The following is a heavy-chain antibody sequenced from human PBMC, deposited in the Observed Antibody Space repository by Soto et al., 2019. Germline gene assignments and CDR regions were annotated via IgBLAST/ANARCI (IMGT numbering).Heavy chain of an antibody. D-gene: IGHD3-22*01. CDR2: ISHSGST. V-gene: IGHV4-34*01. Sequence: QVQLQQWGAGLLKPSETLSLRCVVNSGSFSGYYWTWIRPTPGKGLEWIGEISHSGSTNYNPSLIRRVTMSADTSRKQFSLILISVTAADTARYFGARCYESSRRYLPRLYYWGQGTLVTVSS. CDR1: SGSFSGYY. CDR3: ARCYESSRRYLPRLYY. J-gene: IGHJ4*02.